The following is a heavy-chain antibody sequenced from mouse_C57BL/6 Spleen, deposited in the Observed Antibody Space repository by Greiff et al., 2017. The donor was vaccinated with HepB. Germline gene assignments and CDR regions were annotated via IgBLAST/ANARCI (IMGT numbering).Heavy chain of an antibody. J-gene: IGHJ3*01. CDR2: IDPETGGT. V-gene: IGHV1-15*01. CDR3: TRREDYYGSSPAWFAY. D-gene: IGHD1-1*01. Sequence: SGAELVRPGASVTLSCKASGYTFTDYEMHWVKQTPVHGLEWIGAIDPETGGTAYNQKFKGKAILTADKSSSTAYMELRSLTSEDSAVYYCTRREDYYGSSPAWFAYWGQGTLVTVSA. CDR1: GYTFTDYE.